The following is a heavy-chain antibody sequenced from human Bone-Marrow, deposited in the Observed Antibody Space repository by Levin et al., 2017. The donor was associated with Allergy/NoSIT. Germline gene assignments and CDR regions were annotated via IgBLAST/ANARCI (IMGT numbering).Heavy chain of an antibody. D-gene: IGHD5-12*01. CDR1: GYTFIDYY. CDR3: ARRYSGYDYFDY. Sequence: ASVKVSCKASGYTFIDYYIHWVRQAPGQGLEWMGWINPNSGGTNYAQKFQGRVTMTRDTSISTAYMELSRLSSDDTAVYYCARRYSGYDYFDYWGQGTLVTVYS. J-gene: IGHJ4*02. V-gene: IGHV1-2*02. CDR2: INPNSGGT.